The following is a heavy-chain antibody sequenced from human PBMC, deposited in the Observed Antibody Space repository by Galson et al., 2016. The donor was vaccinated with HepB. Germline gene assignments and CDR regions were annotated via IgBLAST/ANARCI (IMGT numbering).Heavy chain of an antibody. Sequence: SETLSLTCDVYNGSLSGYYWSWIRQSPGRGLEWIGEISHSRFTMYNPSLKSRVTISIETSKNEFSLKVNSLTAADTAVYYCARRGFYYYHSMDVWGPGTPVSVSS. V-gene: IGHV4-34*01. CDR2: ISHSRFT. J-gene: IGHJ6*02. CDR1: NGSLSGYY. CDR3: ARRGFYYYHSMDV. D-gene: IGHD2-15*01.